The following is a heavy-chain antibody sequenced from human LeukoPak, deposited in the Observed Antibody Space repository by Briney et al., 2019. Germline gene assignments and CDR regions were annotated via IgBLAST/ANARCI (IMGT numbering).Heavy chain of an antibody. Sequence: GGSLRLSCAASGNTFSSYAMSWVRQAPGKGLEWVSGISSRGVSTYCADSVKGRFTISRDNSKNTLYLQMNSLRAEDTAVYYCAKDCEGSGGSCDWGQGTLVTVSS. CDR2: ISSRGVST. CDR3: AKDCEGSGGSCD. D-gene: IGHD2-15*01. CDR1: GNTFSSYA. V-gene: IGHV3-23*01. J-gene: IGHJ4*02.